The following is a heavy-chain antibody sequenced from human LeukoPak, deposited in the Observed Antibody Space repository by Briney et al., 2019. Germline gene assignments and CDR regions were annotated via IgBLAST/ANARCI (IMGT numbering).Heavy chain of an antibody. J-gene: IGHJ6*02. D-gene: IGHD2-2*01. CDR3: ARIVVPAAIRYYYYGMDV. CDR2: ISSSSCI. Sequence: GGSLRLSCAASGFTFSSYSMNWVRQAPGKGLEWVSSISSSSCIYYADSVKGRFTISRDNAKNSLYLQMNSLRAEDTAVYYCARIVVPAAIRYYYYGMDVWGQGTTVTVSS. V-gene: IGHV3-21*01. CDR1: GFTFSSYS.